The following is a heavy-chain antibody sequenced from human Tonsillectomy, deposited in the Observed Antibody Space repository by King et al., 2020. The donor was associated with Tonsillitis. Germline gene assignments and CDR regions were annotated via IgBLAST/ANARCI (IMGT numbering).Heavy chain of an antibody. CDR1: GFTLSNYP. Sequence: VQLVESGGGVVQPGRSLRLSCVASGFTLSNYPMHWVRQAPGKGLEWVAAMSYDGSEKYYADSVKGRFAISRDNSKDTLFLQMNSLRAEDTAVYYCARVRWNYYDSGGLDHWGQGTLVTVSS. J-gene: IGHJ4*02. CDR3: ARVRWNYYDSGGLDH. CDR2: MSYDGSEK. V-gene: IGHV3-30*09. D-gene: IGHD3-22*01.